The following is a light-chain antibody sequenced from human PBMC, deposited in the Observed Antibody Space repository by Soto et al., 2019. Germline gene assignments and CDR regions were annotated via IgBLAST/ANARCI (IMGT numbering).Light chain of an antibody. V-gene: IGKV1-39*01. CDR1: QNIVSY. CDR3: QQSHSLPLT. J-gene: IGKJ4*01. Sequence: DIQLTQSPSSLSASGGDTVIITCRASQNIVSYLSWYQQRPGKPPNILVYAASSLESWVPSRFSGSGSGTHFTLTISTLQPEAFATYFCQQSHSLPLTFGGGTKVQIK. CDR2: AAS.